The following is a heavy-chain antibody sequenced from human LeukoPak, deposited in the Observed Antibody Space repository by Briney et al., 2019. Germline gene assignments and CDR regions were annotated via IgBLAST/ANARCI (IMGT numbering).Heavy chain of an antibody. D-gene: IGHD6-19*01. CDR1: GFTFSSYA. V-gene: IGHV3-64*01. Sequence: GGSLRLSCAASGFTFSSYAMHWVRQAPGKGLEYVSAISSNGGSTYYANSVKGRFTISRDNSKNTLYLQMGSLRAEDMAVYYCARDSGSGWSYPFDYWGQGTLVTVSS. CDR3: ARDSGSGWSYPFDY. J-gene: IGHJ4*02. CDR2: ISSNGGST.